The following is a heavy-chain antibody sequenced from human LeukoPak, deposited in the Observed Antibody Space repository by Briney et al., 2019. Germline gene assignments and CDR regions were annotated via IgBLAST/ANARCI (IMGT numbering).Heavy chain of an antibody. J-gene: IGHJ5*02. CDR3: ATVRPECPA. Sequence: ASVKVSCKVSGYTFADYYMHWVQQAHGKGLEWMGLVDPEDGETIYAEKFQGRVTITADTSTDTAYMELSSLRSEDTAVYYCATVRPECPAWGQGTLVTVSS. CDR1: GYTFADYY. D-gene: IGHD2-2*01. V-gene: IGHV1-69-2*01. CDR2: VDPEDGET.